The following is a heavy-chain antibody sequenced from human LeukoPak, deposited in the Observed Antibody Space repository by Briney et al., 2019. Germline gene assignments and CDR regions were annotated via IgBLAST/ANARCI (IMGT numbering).Heavy chain of an antibody. CDR3: ARVGIAVARDAFDI. CDR1: GGSISSYY. Sequence: PSETLSLTCTVSGGSISSYYWSWIRQPPGKGLEWIGYIYYSGSTNYNPSLKRRVTISVDTSKNQFSLKLSSVTAADTAVYYCARVGIAVARDAFDIWGQGTMVTVSS. V-gene: IGHV4-59*01. D-gene: IGHD6-19*01. CDR2: IYYSGST. J-gene: IGHJ3*02.